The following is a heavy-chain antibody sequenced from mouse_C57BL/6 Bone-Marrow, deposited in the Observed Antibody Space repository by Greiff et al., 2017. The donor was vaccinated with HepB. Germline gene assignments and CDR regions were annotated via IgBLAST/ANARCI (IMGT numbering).Heavy chain of an antibody. V-gene: IGHV5-12*01. Sequence: EVQLQESGGGLVQPGGSLKLSCAASGFTFSDYYMYWVRQTPEKRLEWVAYISNGGGSTYYPDTVKGRFTISRDNAKNTLYLQMSRLKSEDTAMYYCARLPSIYYGYEDYAMDYWGQGTSVTVSS. CDR1: GFTFSDYY. J-gene: IGHJ4*01. CDR2: ISNGGGST. D-gene: IGHD2-2*01. CDR3: ARLPSIYYGYEDYAMDY.